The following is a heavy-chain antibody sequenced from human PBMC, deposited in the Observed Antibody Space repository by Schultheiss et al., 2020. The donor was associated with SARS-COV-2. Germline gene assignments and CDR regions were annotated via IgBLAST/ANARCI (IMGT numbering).Heavy chain of an antibody. CDR3: ARVGHNWFDP. CDR2: IKPNSGAT. D-gene: IGHD3-16*01. J-gene: IGHJ5*02. CDR1: GYTFTGYY. Sequence: ASVKVSCKASGYTFTGYYMHWVRQAPGQGLEWMGWIKPNSGATNYAQKFQGRVTMTRDTTISTVYMELRRLRSDDTAVYYCARVGHNWFDPWGQGTLVTVSS. V-gene: IGHV1-2*02.